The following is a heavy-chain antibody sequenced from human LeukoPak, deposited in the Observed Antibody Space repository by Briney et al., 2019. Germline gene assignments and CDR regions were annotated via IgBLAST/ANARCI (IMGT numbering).Heavy chain of an antibody. V-gene: IGHV3-48*01. CDR2: ISSSSSTI. Sequence: GGSLRLSCAASGFTFSSYSMNWVCQAPGKGLEWVSYISSSSSTIYYADSVKGRFTISRDNAKNSLYLQMNSLRAEDTAVYYCARDLVYGFYYFDYWGQGTLVTVSS. J-gene: IGHJ4*02. D-gene: IGHD2/OR15-2a*01. CDR1: GFTFSSYS. CDR3: ARDLVYGFYYFDY.